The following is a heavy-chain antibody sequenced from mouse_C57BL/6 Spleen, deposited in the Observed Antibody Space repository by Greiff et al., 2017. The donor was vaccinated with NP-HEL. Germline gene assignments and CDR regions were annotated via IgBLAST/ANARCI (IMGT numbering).Heavy chain of an antibody. CDR1: GYTFTDYN. J-gene: IGHJ2*01. V-gene: IGHV1-22*01. D-gene: IGHD1-1*01. CDR3: ARSGYYGPNY. Sequence: EVQLQQSGPELVKPGASVKMSCKASGYTFTDYNMHWVKQSHGKSLEWIGYINPNNGGTSYNQKFKGKATLTVNKSSSSAYMELRSLTSEDSAVYYCARSGYYGPNYWGQGTTLTVSS. CDR2: INPNNGGT.